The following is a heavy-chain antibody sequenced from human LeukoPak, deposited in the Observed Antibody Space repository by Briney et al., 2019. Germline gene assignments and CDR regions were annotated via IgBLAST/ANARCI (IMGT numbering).Heavy chain of an antibody. Sequence: ASVKVSCKASGYTFTSYDINWVRQATGQGLEWMGWMNPNSGNTGYAQKFQGRVTMTRDTSISTAYMELSSLRSEDTAVYYCARELGGGYNWNYGISLFIWGQGTMVTVSS. CDR1: GYTFTSYD. V-gene: IGHV1-8*01. CDR3: ARELGGGYNWNYGISLFI. CDR2: MNPNSGNT. J-gene: IGHJ3*02. D-gene: IGHD1-7*01.